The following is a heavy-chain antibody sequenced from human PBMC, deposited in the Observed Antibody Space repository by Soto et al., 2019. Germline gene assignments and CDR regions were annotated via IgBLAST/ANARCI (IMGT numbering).Heavy chain of an antibody. CDR3: AKNWNWGSLVH. CDR1: GDSISTDY. CDR2: IYYGGSP. D-gene: IGHD7-27*01. J-gene: IGHJ4*02. Sequence: SETLSLTCTVSGDSISTDYWSWIRQSPGKGLEWIGFIYYGGSPNYNPSLKSRVTISVDTPKNQFSLKLSSVTAADTAVYYCAKNWNWGSLVHWGQGTLVTVSS. V-gene: IGHV4-59*08.